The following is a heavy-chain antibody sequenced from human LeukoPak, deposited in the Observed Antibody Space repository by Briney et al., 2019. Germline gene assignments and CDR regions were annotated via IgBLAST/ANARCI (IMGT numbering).Heavy chain of an antibody. J-gene: IGHJ4*02. CDR2: IYYSGST. V-gene: IGHV4-59*08. CDR3: ARLTRTYCGGDCYFFDY. Sequence: TSETLSLTCTVAGGSISSYYWSWIRQPPGKGLEWIGYIYYSGSTNYNPSLKSRVTISVDTSKNQFSLKLSSVTAADTAVYYCARLTRTYCGGDCYFFDYWGQGTLVTVSS. D-gene: IGHD2-21*02. CDR1: GGSISSYY.